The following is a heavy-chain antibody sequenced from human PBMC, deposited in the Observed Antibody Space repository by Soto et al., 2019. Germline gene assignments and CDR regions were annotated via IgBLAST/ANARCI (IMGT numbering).Heavy chain of an antibody. V-gene: IGHV4-39*01. CDR1: GGSISSSSYY. J-gene: IGHJ4*02. D-gene: IGHD6-13*01. CDR3: ARLYSSSWFDY. CDR2: IYYSGST. Sequence: SETLSLTCTVSGGSISSSSYYWGWIRQPPGKGLEWIGSIYYSGSTYYNPSLKSRVTISVDTSKNQFSLKLSSVTAADTAVYYCARLYSSSWFDYWGQGTLVTVSS.